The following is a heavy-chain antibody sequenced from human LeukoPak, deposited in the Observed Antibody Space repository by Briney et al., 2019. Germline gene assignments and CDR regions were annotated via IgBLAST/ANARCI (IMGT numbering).Heavy chain of an antibody. J-gene: IGHJ6*03. CDR3: AKHLGSHSFLFYYMDV. D-gene: IGHD2-21*01. V-gene: IGHV3-23*01. CDR1: QFTFSIFA. CDR2: LSGSGTAT. Sequence: TGGSLRLSCEASQFTFSIFAMSWIRQAPGTGLEWVSTLSGSGTATYYADSVKGRFTTSRDNSKDTLYLQMDNLRADDTAVYYCAKHLGSHSFLFYYMDVWGTGTSVIVSS.